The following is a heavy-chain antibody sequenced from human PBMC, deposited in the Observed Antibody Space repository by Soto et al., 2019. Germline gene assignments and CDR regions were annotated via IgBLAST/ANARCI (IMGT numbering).Heavy chain of an antibody. CDR2: IWYDGSNK. J-gene: IGHJ6*02. D-gene: IGHD4-4*01. CDR3: ARGFKTTVTPRGYYYGMDV. Sequence: HPGGSLRLSCAASGFMFSSYGMHWVRQAPGKGLEWVAVIWYDGSNKYYADSVKGRFTISRDNSKNTLYLQMNSLRAEDTAVYYCARGFKTTVTPRGYYYGMDVWGQGTTVTVSS. CDR1: GFMFSSYG. V-gene: IGHV3-33*08.